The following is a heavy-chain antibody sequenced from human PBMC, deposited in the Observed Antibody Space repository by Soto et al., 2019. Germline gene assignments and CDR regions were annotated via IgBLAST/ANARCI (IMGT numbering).Heavy chain of an antibody. J-gene: IGHJ3*02. Sequence: SETLSLTCAVYGGSFSGYYWSWIRQHPGKGLEWIGYIYYSGSTYYNPSLKSRVTISVDTSKNQFSLKLSSVTAADTAVYYCAREPYYDSKRCAFDIWGQGTMVTVSS. CDR2: IYYSGST. CDR3: AREPYYDSKRCAFDI. CDR1: GGSFSGYY. V-gene: IGHV4-31*11. D-gene: IGHD3-22*01.